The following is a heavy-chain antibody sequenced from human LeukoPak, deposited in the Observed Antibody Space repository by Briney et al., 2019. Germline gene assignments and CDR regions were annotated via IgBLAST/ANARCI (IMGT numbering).Heavy chain of an antibody. CDR2: ISSSGSTI. V-gene: IGHV3-11*01. Sequence: GGSLRLSCAASGFTFSDYYMSWIRQAPGKGLEWVSYISSSGSTIYYADSVKGRFTISRDNAKNSLYLQMNSLRAEDTAVYYCARAGAQYCSGGSCQYYFDYWGQGTLVTVSS. D-gene: IGHD2-15*01. CDR3: ARAGAQYCSGGSCQYYFDY. CDR1: GFTFSDYY. J-gene: IGHJ4*02.